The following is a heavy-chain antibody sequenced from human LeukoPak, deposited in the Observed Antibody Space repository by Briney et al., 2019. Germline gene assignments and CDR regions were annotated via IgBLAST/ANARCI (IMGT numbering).Heavy chain of an antibody. Sequence: PGGSLRLSCAASGFTFSSYAMSWVRQAPGKGLEWVSAISGSGGITYYADSVKGRFTISRDNSKNTLYLQMNSLRAEDTAVYYCAKDKSSGYSSSWYSAFDIWGQGTMVTVSS. CDR3: AKDKSSGYSSSWYSAFDI. CDR2: ISGSGGIT. V-gene: IGHV3-23*01. CDR1: GFTFSSYA. J-gene: IGHJ3*02. D-gene: IGHD6-13*01.